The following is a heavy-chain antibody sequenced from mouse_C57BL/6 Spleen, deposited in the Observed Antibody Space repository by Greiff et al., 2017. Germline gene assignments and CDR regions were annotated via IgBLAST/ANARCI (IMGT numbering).Heavy chain of an antibody. CDR2: ISSGSSTI. Sequence: EVKVVESGGGLVKPGGSLKLSCAASGFTFSDYGMHWVRQAPEKGLEWVAYISSGSSTIYYADTVKGRFTISRDNAKNTLFLQMTSLRSEDTAMYYCARGTIYYDSFYAMDYWGQGTSVTVSS. CDR3: ARGTIYYDSFYAMDY. CDR1: GFTFSDYG. V-gene: IGHV5-17*01. J-gene: IGHJ4*01. D-gene: IGHD2-4*01.